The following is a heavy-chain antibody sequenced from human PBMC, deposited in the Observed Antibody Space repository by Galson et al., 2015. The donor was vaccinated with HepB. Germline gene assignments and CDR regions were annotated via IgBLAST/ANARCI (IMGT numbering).Heavy chain of an antibody. CDR3: AKGLGGVGSSWALIYYYYYMDV. CDR1: GFTFSSYA. V-gene: IGHV3-23*01. Sequence: SLRLSCAASGFTFSSYAMSWVRQAPGKGLEWVSAISGSGGSTYYADSVKGRFTISRDNSKNTLYLQMNSLRAEDTAVYYCAKGLGGVGSSWALIYYYYYMDVWGKGTTVTVSS. CDR2: ISGSGGST. J-gene: IGHJ6*03. D-gene: IGHD6-13*01.